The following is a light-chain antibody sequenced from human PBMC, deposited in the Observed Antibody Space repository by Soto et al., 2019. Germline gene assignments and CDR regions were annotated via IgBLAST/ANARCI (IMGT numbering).Light chain of an antibody. CDR2: EVT. J-gene: IGLJ1*01. V-gene: IGLV2-14*01. CDR1: SNDVGGYNY. CDR3: SSYTNINTRACV. Sequence: QSALTQPASVSGSPGQSITISCTGTSNDVGGYNYVSWYQHYPGKAPKLIIYEVTDRPSGVSNRFSGSKSGNTASLTISGLQAEDEAEYYCSSYTNINTRACVFGTGTKLTVL.